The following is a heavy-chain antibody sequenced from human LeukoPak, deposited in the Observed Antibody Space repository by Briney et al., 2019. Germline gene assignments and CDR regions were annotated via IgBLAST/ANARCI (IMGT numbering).Heavy chain of an antibody. D-gene: IGHD3-10*01. Sequence: ASVKVSCKASGYTFTSYGISWVRQAPGQGLEWMGIINPSGGSTSYAQKFQGRVTMTRDTSTSTVYMELSSLRSEDTAVYYCARDNGYGSGNGGAGYWGQGTLVTVSS. J-gene: IGHJ4*02. V-gene: IGHV1-46*01. CDR2: INPSGGST. CDR3: ARDNGYGSGNGGAGY. CDR1: GYTFTSYG.